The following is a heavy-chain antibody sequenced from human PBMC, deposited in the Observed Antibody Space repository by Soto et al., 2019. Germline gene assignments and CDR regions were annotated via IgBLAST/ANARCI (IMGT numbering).Heavy chain of an antibody. CDR1: GFPFSDSA. V-gene: IGHV3-23*01. CDR2: LSSSGGNT. CDR3: AKAAYGSGGSCQVAFGI. Sequence: EVQLLESGGGLVQPGGSLRLSCADSGFPFSDSAMSWVRQAPGKGLEWVSSLSSSGGNTYYADSVKGRFTISRDNSKNTLYLQMNSLRAEDTAVYYCAKAAYGSGGSCQVAFGIWGQGTMVTVSS. J-gene: IGHJ3*02. D-gene: IGHD2-15*01.